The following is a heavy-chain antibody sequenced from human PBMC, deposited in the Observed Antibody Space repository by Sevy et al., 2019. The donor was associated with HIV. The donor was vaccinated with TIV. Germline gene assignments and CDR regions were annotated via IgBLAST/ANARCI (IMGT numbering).Heavy chain of an antibody. CDR2: IYYSGST. D-gene: IGHD2-2*01. Sequence: SETLSLTCTVSGGSISSYYWSWIRQPPGKGLELIGCIYYSGSTNYNPSLKSRVTISVDTSKNQFSLKLSSVTAADTAVYYCARANYAKGFDYWGQGTLVTVSS. V-gene: IGHV4-59*01. CDR1: GGSISSYY. CDR3: ARANYAKGFDY. J-gene: IGHJ4*02.